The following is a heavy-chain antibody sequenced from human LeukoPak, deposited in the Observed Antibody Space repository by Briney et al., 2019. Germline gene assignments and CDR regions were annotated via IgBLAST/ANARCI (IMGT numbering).Heavy chain of an antibody. CDR3: ARSGGLQKFDY. D-gene: IGHD4-11*01. CDR1: GFIFSNYA. J-gene: IGHJ4*02. Sequence: SGGSLRLSCAASGFIFSNYALHWVRQAPGKGLQWVAVISYDGNTIHYADSVKGRFIISRDTSKNTLYLQMNSLRAEDTAVYYCARSGGLQKFDYWGQGTLVTVSS. V-gene: IGHV3-30-3*01. CDR2: ISYDGNTI.